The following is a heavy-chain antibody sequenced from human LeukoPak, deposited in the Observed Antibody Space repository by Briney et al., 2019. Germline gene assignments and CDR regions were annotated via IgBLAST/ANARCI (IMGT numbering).Heavy chain of an antibody. D-gene: IGHD1-1*01. CDR3: ARLVQPTRYFDY. CDR2: IHPGDIYPGESDT. J-gene: IGHJ4*02. Sequence: GESLKISCKASGYSFTTYWIGWVRQMPGKGLEWMGIIHPGDIYPGESDTRISPSFQGQVTISADKSISTAYLQWSSLKASDTAMYYCARLVQPTRYFDYWGQGTLVTVSS. CDR1: GYSFTTYW. V-gene: IGHV5-51*01.